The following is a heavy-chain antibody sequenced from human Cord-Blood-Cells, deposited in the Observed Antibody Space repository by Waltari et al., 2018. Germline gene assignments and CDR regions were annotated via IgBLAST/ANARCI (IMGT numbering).Heavy chain of an antibody. CDR1: GGSISSYY. J-gene: IGHJ5*02. V-gene: IGHV4-4*07. CDR3: ARDPNIGSVSWFDP. D-gene: IGHD2-15*01. Sequence: QVQLQESGPGLVKPSETLSLTCPVSGGSISSYYWSWIRPPAGTVLEWIGRIYTSGSTNYNPSLKSRVTMSVDTSKNQFSLKLSSVTAADTAVYYCARDPNIGSVSWFDPWGQGTLVTVSS. CDR2: IYTSGST.